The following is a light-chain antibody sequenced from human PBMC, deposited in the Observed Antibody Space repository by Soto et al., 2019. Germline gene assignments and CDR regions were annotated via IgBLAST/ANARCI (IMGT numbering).Light chain of an antibody. CDR1: QSVTYN. J-gene: IGKJ4*01. CDR2: DAS. Sequence: ETMLTQSPSTLSSCPLEIVTLSCRATQSVTYNLAWYQQKPGQTPRLLIYDASTRAAGIPASFSGSGSGTEFTLTISSLQSEDFGVYYCQHYNRWPLTFGGGTKVDIK. V-gene: IGKV3-15*01. CDR3: QHYNRWPLT.